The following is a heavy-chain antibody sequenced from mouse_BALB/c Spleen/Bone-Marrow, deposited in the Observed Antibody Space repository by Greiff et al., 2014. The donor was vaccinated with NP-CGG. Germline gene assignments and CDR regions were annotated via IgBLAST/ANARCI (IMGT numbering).Heavy chain of an antibody. CDR2: IYPGNVNT. J-gene: IGHJ1*01. CDR3: ARRFITTTHWYFDV. Sequence: VQRVESGPELVKPGASVRISCKASGFTFTSYFIHWMKERPGQGLEWIGWIYPGNVNTNYNEKFKGKATLTADKSSTTAYMQLSSLTPEDSAVYFCARRFITTTHWYFDVWGAGTTVTISS. D-gene: IGHD1-2*01. V-gene: IGHV1S56*01. CDR1: GFTFTSYF.